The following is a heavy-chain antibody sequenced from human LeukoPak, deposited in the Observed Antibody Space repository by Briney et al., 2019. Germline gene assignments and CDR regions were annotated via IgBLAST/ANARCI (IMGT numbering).Heavy chain of an antibody. CDR1: GFTFSDYY. D-gene: IGHD6-13*01. Sequence: GGSLRLSCAASGFTFSDYYISWIRQAPGKGLEWVSDISPSGDIISYADSVKGRFIISRDYAKESLHLQMNSLRVEDSAVYYCARETAAGTFDYWGQGTQVTVSS. V-gene: IGHV3-11*01. CDR3: ARETAAGTFDY. J-gene: IGHJ4*02. CDR2: ISPSGDII.